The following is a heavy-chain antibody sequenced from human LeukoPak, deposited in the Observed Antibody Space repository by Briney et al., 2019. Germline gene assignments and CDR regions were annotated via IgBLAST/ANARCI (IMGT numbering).Heavy chain of an antibody. D-gene: IGHD5-12*01. CDR3: AREGGYSAFDI. J-gene: IGHJ3*02. CDR2: IYYSGST. Sequence: SETLSLTCTVSGGSISSYCWSWIRQPPGKGLEWIGYIYYSGSTNYNPPLKSRVTISVDTSKNQFSLKLSSVTAADTAVYYCAREGGYSAFDIWGQGTMVTVSS. CDR1: GGSISSYC. V-gene: IGHV4-59*01.